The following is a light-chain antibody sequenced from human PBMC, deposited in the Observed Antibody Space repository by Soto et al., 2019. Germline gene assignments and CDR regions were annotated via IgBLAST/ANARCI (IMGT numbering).Light chain of an antibody. J-gene: IGKJ5*01. V-gene: IGKV1-12*01. CDR3: QQANSFPLT. CDR2: AAS. Sequence: DIHMTQSPSFVSASIGYSSSITCRASQHIASWLAWYQQNPGKAPQLLIYAASSLHTGVPSRFRASGSGTDFTLTISSLQPEDFATYFCQQANSFPLTFGQGTRLEIK. CDR1: QHIASW.